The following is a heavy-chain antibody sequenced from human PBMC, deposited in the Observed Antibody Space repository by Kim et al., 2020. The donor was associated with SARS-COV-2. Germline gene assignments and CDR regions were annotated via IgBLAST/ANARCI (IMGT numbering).Heavy chain of an antibody. J-gene: IGHJ6*02. V-gene: IGHV4-34*01. CDR2: INHSGST. CDR1: GGSFSGYY. CDR3: ARAPPLPIQLWLRGVPPLVNYYYGMDV. D-gene: IGHD5-18*01. Sequence: SETLSLTCAVYGGSFSGYYWSWIRQPPGKGLEWIGEINHSGSTNYNPSLKSRVTISVDTSKNQFSLKLSSVTAADTAVYYCARAPPLPIQLWLRGVPPLVNYYYGMDVWGQGTTVTVSS.